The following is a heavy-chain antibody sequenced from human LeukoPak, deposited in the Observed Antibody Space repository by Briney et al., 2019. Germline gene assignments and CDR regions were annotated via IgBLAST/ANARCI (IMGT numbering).Heavy chain of an antibody. CDR2: IWYDGSNK. CDR3: AKDQSSYSSSFDY. CDR1: GFTFSSYP. V-gene: IGHV3-33*06. J-gene: IGHJ4*02. D-gene: IGHD6-6*01. Sequence: GGSLRLSCAASGFTFSSYPMHWVRQAPGKGLEWVAVIWYDGSNKYYADSVKGRFTISRDNSKNTLYLQMNSLRAEDTAVYYCAKDQSSYSSSFDYWGQGTLVTVSS.